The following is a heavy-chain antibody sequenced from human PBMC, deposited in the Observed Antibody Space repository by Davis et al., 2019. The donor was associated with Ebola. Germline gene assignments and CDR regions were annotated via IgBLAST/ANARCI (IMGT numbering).Heavy chain of an antibody. CDR1: GFTFSSYA. CDR2: ISGSGGST. D-gene: IGHD6-6*01. V-gene: IGHV3-23*01. J-gene: IGHJ6*03. CDR3: AKSIAARPVVYYYYMDV. Sequence: PGGSLRLSCAASGFTFSSYAMSWVRHAPGKGLEWVSAISGSGGSTYYADSVKGRFTISRDNSKNTLYLQMNSLRAEDTAVYYCAKSIAARPVVYYYYMDVWGKGTTVTVSS.